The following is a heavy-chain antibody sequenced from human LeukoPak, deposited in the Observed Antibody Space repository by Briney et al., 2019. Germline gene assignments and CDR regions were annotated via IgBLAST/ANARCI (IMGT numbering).Heavy chain of an antibody. CDR2: IRYDGSNK. CDR1: GFTFSSYG. Sequence: GGSLRLSCAASGFTFSSYGMHWVRQAPGKGLEWVAFIRYDGSNKYYADSVKGRFTISRDNSKNTLYLQMNSLRAEDTAVYYCARASYDSSGRYYYYYYMDVWGKGTTVTISS. V-gene: IGHV3-30*02. J-gene: IGHJ6*03. CDR3: ARASYDSSGRYYYYYYMDV. D-gene: IGHD3-22*01.